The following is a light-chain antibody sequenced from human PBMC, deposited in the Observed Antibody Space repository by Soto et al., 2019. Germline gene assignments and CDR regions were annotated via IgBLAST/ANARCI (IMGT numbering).Light chain of an antibody. CDR2: EVS. CDR1: SSDVGRYNY. CDR3: NSYAGGDWV. J-gene: IGLJ3*02. Sequence: QSALAQPPSASGSLGQSVTIPCTGTSSDVGRYNYVSWYQQHPGKVPKLLIYEVSNRPSGVPGRFSGSKSGNTASLTVSGLQPEDEADYYCNSYAGGDWVFGVGTKVTVL. V-gene: IGLV2-8*01.